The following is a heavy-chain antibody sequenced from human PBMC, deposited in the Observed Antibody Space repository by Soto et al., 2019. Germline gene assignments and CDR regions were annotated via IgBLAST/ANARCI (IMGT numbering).Heavy chain of an antibody. J-gene: IGHJ6*02. V-gene: IGHV4-61*08. CDR2: IYYSGST. CDR1: GGSISSGGYY. D-gene: IGHD6-13*01. Sequence: SDTLSLTCTVSGGSISSGGYYWSWISQHPGKGLEWIGYIYYSGSTNYNPSLKSRVTISVDTSKNQFSLKLSSVTAADTAVYYCASSKRAAGRYYYGMDVWGQGTTVTVSS. CDR3: ASSKRAAGRYYYGMDV.